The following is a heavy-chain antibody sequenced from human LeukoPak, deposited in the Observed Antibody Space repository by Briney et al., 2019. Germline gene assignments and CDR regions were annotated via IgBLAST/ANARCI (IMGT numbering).Heavy chain of an antibody. CDR2: ISWNSGSI. J-gene: IGHJ3*02. Sequence: PGGSLRLSCAASGFTFDDYAMHWVRQASGKGLEWVSGISWNSGSIGYADSVKGRFTISRDNAKNSLYLQMNSLRAEDTALYYCAKVGHYYDSSGGAFDIWGQGTMVTVSS. D-gene: IGHD3-22*01. CDR1: GFTFDDYA. V-gene: IGHV3-9*01. CDR3: AKVGHYYDSSGGAFDI.